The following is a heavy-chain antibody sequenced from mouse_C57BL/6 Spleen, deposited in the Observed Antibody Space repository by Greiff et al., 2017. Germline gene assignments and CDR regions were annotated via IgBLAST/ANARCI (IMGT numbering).Heavy chain of an antibody. CDR2: IWRGGST. D-gene: IGHD2-2*01. CDR1: GFSLTSYG. V-gene: IGHV2-5*01. CDR3: AKAGYDGTPFDY. Sequence: VKLVESGPGLVQPSQSLSITCTVSGFSLTSYGVHWVRQSPGKGLEWLGVIWRGGSTDYNAAFMSRLSITKDNSKSQVFFKMNSLQADDTAIYYCAKAGYDGTPFDYWGQGTTLTVSS. J-gene: IGHJ2*01.